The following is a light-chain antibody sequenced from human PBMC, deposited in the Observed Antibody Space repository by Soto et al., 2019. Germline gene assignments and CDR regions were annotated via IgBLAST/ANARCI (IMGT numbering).Light chain of an antibody. CDR2: EVS. Sequence: QSVLTQPASVSGSPGQSITISCTGTSSDVGGYNYVSWHQQHPGKAPKLMIYEVSNRPSGVSNRFSGSKSGNTASLTISGLQAEDEADYYCSSYTRSSTRVFGTGTRSPS. V-gene: IGLV2-14*01. J-gene: IGLJ1*01. CDR3: SSYTRSSTRV. CDR1: SSDVGGYNY.